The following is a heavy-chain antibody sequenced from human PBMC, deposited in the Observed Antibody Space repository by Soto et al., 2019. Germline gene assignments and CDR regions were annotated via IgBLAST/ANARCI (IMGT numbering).Heavy chain of an antibody. Sequence: PSETQSLTCPVSGGSMRPYDWSWIRQSPERGLEWIGYVFYSGDTNYNPSLQSRVTISVDTSMNHFSLKLTSVTAADTAVYYCARHFFGSPFDPWGPGILVTVSS. CDR3: ARHFFGSPFDP. V-gene: IGHV4-59*08. CDR1: GGSMRPYD. J-gene: IGHJ5*02. CDR2: VFYSGDT. D-gene: IGHD3-10*01.